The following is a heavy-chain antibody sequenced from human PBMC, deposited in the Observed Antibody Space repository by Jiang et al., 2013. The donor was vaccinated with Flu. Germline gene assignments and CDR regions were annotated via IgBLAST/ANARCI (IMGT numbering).Heavy chain of an antibody. CDR1: GCTFTTSA. CDR2: INAVNGIT. Sequence: GAEVKKLGASVKVSCKASGCTFTTSAIHWVRQAPGQRLEWMGWINAVNGITKYSQRFQGRVTITRDTSASTEYMELSSLRSEDTAVYYCARDGLGRTGHLDYWGQGTLVTVSS. D-gene: IGHD7-27*01. CDR3: ARDGLGRTGHLDY. J-gene: IGHJ4*02. V-gene: IGHV1-3*01.